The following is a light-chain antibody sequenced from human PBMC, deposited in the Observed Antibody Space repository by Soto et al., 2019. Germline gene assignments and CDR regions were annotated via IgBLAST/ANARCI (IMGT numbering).Light chain of an antibody. CDR1: QSLLGSNGYNY. J-gene: IGKJ1*01. CDR3: IQSLQCPPT. V-gene: IGKV2-28*01. Sequence: DIVMTQSPLSLPVTPGESASISWRSSQSLLGSNGYNYLDWYVQKPGQSPQLLISLASNRASGVPDRVSGSGSGTDFTLKISRVEAEDVGVYHCIQSLQCPPTFGQGTKVEIK. CDR2: LAS.